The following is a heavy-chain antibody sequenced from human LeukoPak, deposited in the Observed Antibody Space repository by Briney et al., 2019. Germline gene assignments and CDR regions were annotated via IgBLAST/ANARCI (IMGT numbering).Heavy chain of an antibody. CDR2: ISYDGSNK. Sequence: GGSLRLSCAASGFAFSSYGMHWVRQAPGKGLEWVAVISYDGSNKYYADSVKGRFTISRDNSKNTQYLQMNSLRAEDTAVYYCAKDLYLSSGYYGGTDYWGQGTLVTVSS. V-gene: IGHV3-30*18. CDR1: GFAFSSYG. CDR3: AKDLYLSSGYYGGTDY. D-gene: IGHD3-22*01. J-gene: IGHJ4*02.